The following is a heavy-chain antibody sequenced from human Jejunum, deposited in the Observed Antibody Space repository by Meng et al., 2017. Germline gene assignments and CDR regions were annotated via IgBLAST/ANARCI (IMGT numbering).Heavy chain of an antibody. J-gene: IGHJ4*02. D-gene: IGHD3-9*01. Sequence: VQLVGYGGGVVRPGGSLRLSCAASGFTFDDYGMSWVRQAPGKGLEWVSGLNWNGVSTGYADSVKGRFTISRDNAKNSLFLQMNSLRAEDTALYYCARIQTGSYSGFDYWGLGTVVTVSS. V-gene: IGHV3-20*04. CDR1: GFTFDDYG. CDR2: LNWNGVST. CDR3: ARIQTGSYSGFDY.